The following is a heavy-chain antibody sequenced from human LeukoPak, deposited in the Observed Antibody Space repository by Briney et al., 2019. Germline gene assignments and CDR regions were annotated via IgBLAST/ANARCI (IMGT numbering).Heavy chain of an antibody. V-gene: IGHV1-18*01. D-gene: IGHD6-19*01. Sequence: ASVKVSCKASGYTFSSYCFNLVRLAPAQGLQWMGWISTFNGNTNYAQKCQGRVAMTTDKSKSTAYMELRSLRSDDTAVCYCARDLGGWYWINCFDPWGQGTLVTVSS. CDR2: ISTFNGNT. CDR1: GYTFSSYC. CDR3: ARDLGGWYWINCFDP. J-gene: IGHJ5*02.